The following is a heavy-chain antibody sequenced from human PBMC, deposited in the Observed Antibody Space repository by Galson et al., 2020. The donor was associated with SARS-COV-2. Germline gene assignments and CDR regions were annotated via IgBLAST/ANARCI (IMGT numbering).Heavy chain of an antibody. J-gene: IGHJ4*02. CDR3: GSGSDFVWDY. Sequence: SETLSLTCDVTGVTTRSNYWWGWVRPPPGKGLEWIGEIFHSGITNYNPSLKSRVSMSVDTSKNPFSLNVYSVTAADTAVYYCGSGSDFVWDYGGQGTLVTVSS. CDR1: GVTTRSNYW. CDR2: IFHSGIT. V-gene: IGHV4-4*02. D-gene: IGHD3-16*01.